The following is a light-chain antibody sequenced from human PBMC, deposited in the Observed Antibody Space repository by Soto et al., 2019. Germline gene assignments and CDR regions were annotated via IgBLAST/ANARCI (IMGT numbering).Light chain of an antibody. J-gene: IGLJ1*01. Sequence: QSVLTQPPSVSGAPGQRVTISCTGSTSNIGAGYDVHWYQQLPGAAPKLLIYGNTHRPSGVPDRFSGSKSGTSASLAITGLQAEDEADYYCQSYDNSLTGLHVFGTGTKLTVL. CDR1: TSNIGAGYD. CDR3: QSYDNSLTGLHV. CDR2: GNT. V-gene: IGLV1-40*01.